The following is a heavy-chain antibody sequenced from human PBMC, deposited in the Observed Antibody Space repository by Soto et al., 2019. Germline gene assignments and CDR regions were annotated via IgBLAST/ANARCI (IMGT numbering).Heavy chain of an antibody. D-gene: IGHD3-9*01. J-gene: IGHJ6*02. V-gene: IGHV1-3*01. CDR2: MKAGNGNT. Sequence: ASGKVSCKASGYTFTSYAMHWVRQAPGQRLEWMRWMKAGNGNTKYSQKFQGRATITRDTTASTAYMELSSLRSEDTAVYYCATGERVFRYFDPVYGPYDYYCGMDVWGQGTTVTAYS. CDR3: ATGERVFRYFDPVYGPYDYYCGMDV. CDR1: GYTFTSYA.